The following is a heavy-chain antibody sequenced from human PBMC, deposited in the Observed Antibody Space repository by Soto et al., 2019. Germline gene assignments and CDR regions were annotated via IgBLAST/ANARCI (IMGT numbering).Heavy chain of an antibody. CDR3: ALYSYYYYGMDV. CDR1: GYTFTSYD. V-gene: IGHV1-8*01. D-gene: IGHD3-16*01. Sequence: GASVKVSCKASGYTFTSYDINWVRQATGQGLEWMGWMNPNSGNTGYAQKFQGRVTMTRNTSISTAYMELSSLRSEDTAVYYCALYSYYYYGMDVWGQGTTVTVSS. J-gene: IGHJ6*02. CDR2: MNPNSGNT.